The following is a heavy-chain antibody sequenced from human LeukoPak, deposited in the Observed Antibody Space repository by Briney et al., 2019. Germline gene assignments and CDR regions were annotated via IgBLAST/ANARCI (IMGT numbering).Heavy chain of an antibody. CDR1: GFTFSYYW. CDR2: IHSDGGST. Sequence: GESLRLSCAASGFTFSYYWMHWVRQAPGKGLVWVSHIHSDGGSTSYADSVKGRFTISRDNAKNTVYLQMSSLRAEDTAVYYCARDRSGSSGLDPWGQGTLVTVSS. CDR3: ARDRSGSSGLDP. V-gene: IGHV3-74*01. J-gene: IGHJ5*02. D-gene: IGHD1-26*01.